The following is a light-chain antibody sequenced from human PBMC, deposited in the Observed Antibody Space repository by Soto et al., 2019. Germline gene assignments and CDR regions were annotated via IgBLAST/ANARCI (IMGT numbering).Light chain of an antibody. CDR2: DAS. Sequence: EIVLTQSPATLSLSPGERATLSCRASQSVSSYLAWYQQKPGQAPRLLVYDASNRATDVPPRFSGSGSGTDFTLTISSLEPEDFAVYYCQQRSSWPPITFGKGTRLEIK. J-gene: IGKJ5*01. V-gene: IGKV3-11*01. CDR3: QQRSSWPPIT. CDR1: QSVSSY.